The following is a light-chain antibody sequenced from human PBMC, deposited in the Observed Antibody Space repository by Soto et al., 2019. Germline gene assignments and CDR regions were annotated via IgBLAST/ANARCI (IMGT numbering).Light chain of an antibody. CDR3: QQYNTNPST. CDR2: DAS. V-gene: IGKV1-5*01. CDR1: QSIRTW. J-gene: IGKJ1*01. Sequence: DIQMTQSPSTLSASVGDRVTITCRASQSIRTWLAWYQQKPGKAPKLLIYDASSLKSGVPSRLSGGGSGTEFTLTISSLQPDDFTTYHCQQYNTNPSTFGQGTKVDIK.